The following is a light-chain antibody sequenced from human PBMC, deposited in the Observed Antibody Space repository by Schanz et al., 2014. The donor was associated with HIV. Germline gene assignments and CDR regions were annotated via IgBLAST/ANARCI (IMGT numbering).Light chain of an antibody. V-gene: IGLV2-14*03. J-gene: IGLJ3*02. CDR3: CSYTTSTTRV. CDR1: SGDVGSYNY. Sequence: QSALTQPASVSGSPGQSISISCTGTSGDVGSYNYVSWYQQHPGKAPKLIIYDVSNRPSEISYRFSGSKSGHAASLTISGLQPDDEADYYCCSYTTSTTRVFGGGTKLTVL. CDR2: DVS.